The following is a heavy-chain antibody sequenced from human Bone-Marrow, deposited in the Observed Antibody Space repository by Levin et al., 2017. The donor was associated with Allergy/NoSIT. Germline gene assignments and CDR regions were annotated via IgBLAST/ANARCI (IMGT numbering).Heavy chain of an antibody. D-gene: IGHD3-10*01. J-gene: IGHJ4*02. Sequence: GESLKISCAASGFAFSNYWMHWVRQAPGKGLVWVSRINRGGSSTTYADSVKGRFTISRDNAKNTLYLQMNSLRAEDTAVYYCARDPFAYNFGSGSYLDYWVQGTLVSVSS. CDR2: INRGGSST. CDR3: ARDPFAYNFGSGSYLDY. CDR1: GFAFSNYW. V-gene: IGHV3-74*01.